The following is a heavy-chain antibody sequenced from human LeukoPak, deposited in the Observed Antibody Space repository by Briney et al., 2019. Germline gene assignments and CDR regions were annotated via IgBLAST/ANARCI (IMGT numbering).Heavy chain of an antibody. CDR1: GFRISDYY. V-gene: IGHV3-11*04. D-gene: IGHD2-2*01. CDR2: ISGSGGST. Sequence: GGSLRLSCAASGFRISDYYMSWIRQAPGKGLEWVSAISGSGGSTYYADSVKGRFTISRDNAKNSLYLQMNSLRAEDTAVYYCARDPGIVVVPVASDAFDIWGQGTMVTVSS. J-gene: IGHJ3*02. CDR3: ARDPGIVVVPVASDAFDI.